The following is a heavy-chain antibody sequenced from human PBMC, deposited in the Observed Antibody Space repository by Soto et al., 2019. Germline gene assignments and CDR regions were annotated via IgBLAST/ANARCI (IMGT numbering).Heavy chain of an antibody. V-gene: IGHV5-10-1*01. CDR3: ARLVTTEDYYYYYGMDV. CDR1: GYSFTSYW. Sequence: LGESRKISCKGSGYSFTSYWISWVRQMPGKGLEWMGRIDPSDSYTNYSPSFQGHVTISADKSISTAYLQWSSLKASDTAMYYCARLVTTEDYYYYYGMDVWGQGTTVTVSS. D-gene: IGHD4-4*01. CDR2: IDPSDSYT. J-gene: IGHJ6*02.